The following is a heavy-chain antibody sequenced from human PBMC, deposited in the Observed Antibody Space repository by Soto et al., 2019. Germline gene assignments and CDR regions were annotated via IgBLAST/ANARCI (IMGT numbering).Heavy chain of an antibody. V-gene: IGHV4-34*01. J-gene: IGHJ4*02. CDR3: AREGGSGSYHYY. CDR1: GGSFSGYY. Sequence: QVQLQQWGAGLLKPSETLSLTCAVYGGSFSGYYWSWIRQPPGKGLEWIGEINHSGSTNYNPSLKSRVTISVDTSKNQFSLKLSSVTVADTAVYYCAREGGSGSYHYYWGKGALVTFSS. CDR2: INHSGST. D-gene: IGHD3-10*01.